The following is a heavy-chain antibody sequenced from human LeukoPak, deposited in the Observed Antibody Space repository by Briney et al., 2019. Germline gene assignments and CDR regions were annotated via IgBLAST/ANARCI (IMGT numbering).Heavy chain of an antibody. CDR2: IIPILGIA. V-gene: IGHV1-69*04. CDR3: ARDLRLTYYDSSGYYFFVV. CDR1: GGTFSSYA. Sequence: ASVKVSCKASGGTFSSYAISWVRQAPGQGLEWMGRIIPILGIANYAQKFQGRVTITADKSTSTAYMELSSLRSEDTAVYYCARDLRLTYYDSSGYYFFVVWGQGTMVTVSS. J-gene: IGHJ3*01. D-gene: IGHD3-22*01.